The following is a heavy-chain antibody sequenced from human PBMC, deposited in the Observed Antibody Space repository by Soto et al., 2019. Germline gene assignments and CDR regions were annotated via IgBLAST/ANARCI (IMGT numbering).Heavy chain of an antibody. Sequence: QVHLVQSGAEVKKPGASVKVSCKASGYTFTNYDINWVRQAPGQGLEWMGWISTYTGNTNYAQKHQGRVTMTTDTSTSTAYMELRRLRSDDTAVYYCARGYYYGSGRPTPGGMDVWGQGTTVTVSS. V-gene: IGHV1-18*01. CDR1: GYTFTNYD. CDR2: ISTYTGNT. D-gene: IGHD3-10*01. CDR3: ARGYYYGSGRPTPGGMDV. J-gene: IGHJ6*02.